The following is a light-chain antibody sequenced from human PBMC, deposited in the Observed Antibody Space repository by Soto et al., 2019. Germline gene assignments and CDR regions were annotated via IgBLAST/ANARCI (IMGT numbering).Light chain of an antibody. J-gene: IGLJ3*02. Sequence: QSALTQPPSASGTPGQRVSISCSGSSSNIGSNAVHWYQQFPGTAPRLLIYRDNQRPSGVPDRFSGSKSGTSASLVISGLQSEDEADYYCAAWNDRPYLRVFGGGTQLTVL. CDR2: RDN. CDR3: AAWNDRPYLRV. V-gene: IGLV1-44*01. CDR1: SSNIGSNA.